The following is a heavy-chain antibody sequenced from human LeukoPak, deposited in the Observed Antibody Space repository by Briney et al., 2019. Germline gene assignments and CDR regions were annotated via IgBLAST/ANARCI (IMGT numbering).Heavy chain of an antibody. Sequence: GSLRLSRAASGFTFSSYWMSWVRQAPGKGLEWVANIKQDGSEKYYVDSVKGRFTISRDNAKNSLYLQMNSLRAEDTAVYYCARRGEWELLYYFDYWGQGTLVTVSS. D-gene: IGHD1-26*01. CDR1: GFTFSSYW. CDR3: ARRGEWELLYYFDY. V-gene: IGHV3-7*01. CDR2: IKQDGSEK. J-gene: IGHJ4*02.